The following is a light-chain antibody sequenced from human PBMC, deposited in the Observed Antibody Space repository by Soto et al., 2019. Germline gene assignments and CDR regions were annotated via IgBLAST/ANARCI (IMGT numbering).Light chain of an antibody. V-gene: IGKV1-39*01. CDR3: QQSYSTLWT. CDR1: QSITIY. Sequence: DIPMTQSPSSLSASVGDRVTITCRASQSITIYLNWYQQKPGEAPNLLIFGASTLQSGVPSRFSGSGSGTDLTLTISSLQPEDFATYYCQQSYSTLWTFGQGTKVEIK. CDR2: GAS. J-gene: IGKJ1*01.